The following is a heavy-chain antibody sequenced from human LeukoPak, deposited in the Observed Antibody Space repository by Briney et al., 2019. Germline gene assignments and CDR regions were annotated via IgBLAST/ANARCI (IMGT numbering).Heavy chain of an antibody. CDR1: GFTFSFYW. Sequence: GGSLRLSCAASGFTFSFYWMTWVRQAPGKGLEWVANIKYDGSETDYEDSLKGRFTISRDNAKNSLYLQMNNLRAEDTAVYYCARSDYVWGSYRHSPGLDVWGHGAMVTVSS. D-gene: IGHD3-16*02. V-gene: IGHV3-7*01. J-gene: IGHJ3*01. CDR2: IKYDGSET. CDR3: ARSDYVWGSYRHSPGLDV.